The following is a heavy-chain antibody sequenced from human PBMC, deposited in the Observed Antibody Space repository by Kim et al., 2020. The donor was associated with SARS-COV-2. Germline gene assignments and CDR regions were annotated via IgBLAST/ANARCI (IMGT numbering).Heavy chain of an antibody. Sequence: ASVKVSCKASGYTFTSYAMHWVRQAPGQRLEWMGWINAGNGNTKYSQKFQGRVTITRDTSASTAYMELSSLRSEDTAVYYCAREALHYRFGELFFDYWGQGTLVTVSS. V-gene: IGHV1-3*01. CDR2: INAGNGNT. CDR1: GYTFTSYA. D-gene: IGHD3-10*01. CDR3: AREALHYRFGELFFDY. J-gene: IGHJ4*02.